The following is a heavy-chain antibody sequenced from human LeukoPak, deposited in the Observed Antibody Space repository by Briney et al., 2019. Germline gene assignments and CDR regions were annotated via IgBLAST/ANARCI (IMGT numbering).Heavy chain of an antibody. D-gene: IGHD3-3*01. J-gene: IGHJ4*02. V-gene: IGHV4-59*08. Sequence: PSETLSLTCTVSGVSISSYYWSWLRQPPGKGLEWIGYIYYSGSTNYNPSLKSRVTISVDTSKNQFSLKLSSVTAADTAVYYCARQYDFWSGYLDYWGQGTLVTVSS. CDR2: IYYSGST. CDR3: ARQYDFWSGYLDY. CDR1: GVSISSYY.